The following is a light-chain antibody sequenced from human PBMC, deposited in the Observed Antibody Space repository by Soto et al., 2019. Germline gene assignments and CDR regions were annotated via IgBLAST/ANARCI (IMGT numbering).Light chain of an antibody. CDR2: EDN. Sequence: NFMLTQPHSVSESPGKTVTISCTRSSGSIASNYVQWYQQRPGSAPTTVIYEDNQRPSGVPDRFSGSIDSSSNSASLTLSGLKTEDEADYYCQSYDSSNHEVVFGGGTKLTVL. CDR3: QSYDSSNHEVV. J-gene: IGLJ2*01. V-gene: IGLV6-57*04. CDR1: SGSIASNY.